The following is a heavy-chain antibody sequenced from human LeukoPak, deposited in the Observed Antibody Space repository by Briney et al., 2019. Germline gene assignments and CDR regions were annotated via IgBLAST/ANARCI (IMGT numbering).Heavy chain of an antibody. Sequence: AASVKVSRKASGYTFSSYYVHWVRHAPGQGREGMGIIIPSDGFTSYAQKFLGRDTNTRDMSTSTVYMEQSSLSCDDTAVFYCARAGRRFFGVLIPLSFDYWGQGTPVTVSS. CDR2: IIPSDGFT. CDR3: ARAGRRFFGVLIPLSFDY. V-gene: IGHV1-46*01. CDR1: GYTFSSYY. J-gene: IGHJ4*02. D-gene: IGHD3-3*01.